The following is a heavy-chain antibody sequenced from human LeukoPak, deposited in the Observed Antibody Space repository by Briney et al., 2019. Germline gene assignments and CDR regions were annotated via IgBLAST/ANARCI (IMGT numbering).Heavy chain of an antibody. D-gene: IGHD3-10*01. CDR3: ATVRDYYGSGDWFDP. Sequence: ASVEVSCKVSGYTLTELSMHWVRQAPGKGLEWMGGFDPEDGETIYAQKFQGRVTMTEDTSTDTAYMELSSLRSEDTAVYYCATVRDYYGSGDWFDPWGQGTLVTVSS. CDR1: GYTLTELS. CDR2: FDPEDGET. V-gene: IGHV1-24*01. J-gene: IGHJ5*02.